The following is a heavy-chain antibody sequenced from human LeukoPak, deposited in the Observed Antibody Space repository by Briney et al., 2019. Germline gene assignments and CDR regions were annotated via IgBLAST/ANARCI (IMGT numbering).Heavy chain of an antibody. CDR1: GFTFSSYS. Sequence: GGSLRLSCAASGFTFSSYSMNWVRQAPGKGLEWVSSISSSSSYIYYADSVKGRFTISRDSAKNSLYLQMNSLRAEDTAVYYCARGDSGYDLYYYGMDVWGQGTTVTVSS. CDR2: ISSSSSYI. CDR3: ARGDSGYDLYYYGMDV. J-gene: IGHJ6*02. V-gene: IGHV3-21*01. D-gene: IGHD5-12*01.